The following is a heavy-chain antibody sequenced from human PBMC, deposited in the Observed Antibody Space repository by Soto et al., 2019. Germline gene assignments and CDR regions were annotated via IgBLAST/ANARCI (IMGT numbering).Heavy chain of an antibody. CDR1: GFTFSSYS. CDR2: ISSSSSYI. CDR3: AKDLGRIAARPNYYYGMDV. D-gene: IGHD6-6*01. J-gene: IGHJ6*02. V-gene: IGHV3-21*01. Sequence: GGSLRLSCAASGFTFSSYSMNWVRQAPGTGLEWVASISSSSSYIYYADSVRGRFTISGDNAKNTLYLQMNSLRAEDTAVYYCAKDLGRIAARPNYYYGMDVWGQGNTVTVAS.